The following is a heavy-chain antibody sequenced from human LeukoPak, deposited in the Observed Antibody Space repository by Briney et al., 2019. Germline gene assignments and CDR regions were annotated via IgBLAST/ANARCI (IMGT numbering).Heavy chain of an antibody. CDR3: ARGVFWSGYRNFDY. CDR2: MYSSGST. J-gene: IGHJ4*02. D-gene: IGHD3-3*01. CDR1: GGSISSSNYY. V-gene: IGHV4-39*01. Sequence: PSETLSLTCTVSGGSISSSNYYWGWIRQPPRKGLEWIGTMYSSGSTYHNPSLKSRVTMSVDTSKNQFSLRLSSVTAADTAVYYCARGVFWSGYRNFDYWGQGTLVTVSS.